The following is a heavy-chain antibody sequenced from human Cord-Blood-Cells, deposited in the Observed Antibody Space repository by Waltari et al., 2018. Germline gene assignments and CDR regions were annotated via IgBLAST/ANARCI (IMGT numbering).Heavy chain of an antibody. D-gene: IGHD7-27*01. V-gene: IGHV4-34*01. Sequence: QVQLQQWGAGLLKPSETLSLTCAVYGGSFSGYYWSWIRQPPGKGLEWIGEINHSGSTNYNPAPKRRVTRSVDTSKNQFSLKLGSVTAADTAVYCWARGGIWGGIDYWGQGTLVTVSS. CDR1: GGSFSGYY. CDR3: ARGGIWGGIDY. CDR2: INHSGST. J-gene: IGHJ4*02.